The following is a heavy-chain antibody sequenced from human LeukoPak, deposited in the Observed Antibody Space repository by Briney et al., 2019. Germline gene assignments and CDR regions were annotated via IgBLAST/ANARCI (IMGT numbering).Heavy chain of an antibody. Sequence: GGSLRLSCAASGFTLSSCEMNWVRQAPGKGLEWISYISSSGSTIYYGDSVKGRFTISRDSAKNSLYLQMNSLRAEDTAVYYCAKGWDSGPHFGSWGQGTLVTVSS. CDR1: GFTLSSCE. D-gene: IGHD1-26*01. V-gene: IGHV3-48*03. CDR2: ISSSGSTI. J-gene: IGHJ4*02. CDR3: AKGWDSGPHFGS.